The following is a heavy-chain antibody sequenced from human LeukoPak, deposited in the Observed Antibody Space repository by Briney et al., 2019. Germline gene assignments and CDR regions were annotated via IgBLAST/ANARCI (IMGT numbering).Heavy chain of an antibody. J-gene: IGHJ4*02. CDR2: INPSGGST. V-gene: IGHV1-46*01. CDR1: GYTFTSYY. D-gene: IGHD5-18*01. Sequence: ASVKVSCKASGYTFTSYYMHWVRQAPGQGLEWMGIINPSGGSTSYAQKLQGRVTMTTDTSTSTAYMELRSLRSDDTAVYYCARGYTPPSDYWGQGTLVTVSS. CDR3: ARGYTPPSDY.